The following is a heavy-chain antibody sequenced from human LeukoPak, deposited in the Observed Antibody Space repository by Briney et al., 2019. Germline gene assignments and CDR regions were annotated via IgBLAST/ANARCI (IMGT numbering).Heavy chain of an antibody. J-gene: IGHJ4*02. CDR2: IYYSGST. CDR1: GGSISSSSYY. V-gene: IGHV4-39*07. D-gene: IGHD5-12*01. CDR3: ASNPLTIYSGLHY. Sequence: SETLSLTCTVSGGSISSSSYYWGWIRQPPGKGLEWIGSIYYSGSTYYNPSLKSRVTISVDTSKNQFSLKLSSVTAADTAVYYCASNPLTIYSGLHYWGQGTLVTVSS.